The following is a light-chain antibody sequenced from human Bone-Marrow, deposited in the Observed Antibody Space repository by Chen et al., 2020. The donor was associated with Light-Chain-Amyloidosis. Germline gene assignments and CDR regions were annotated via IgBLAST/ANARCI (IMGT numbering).Light chain of an antibody. J-gene: IGKJ4*01. CDR1: QTIRSNY. CDR2: GSS. V-gene: IGKV3-20*01. CDR3: QEYGTSPLT. Sequence: EIVLTQSPGTLSLSPGEGANLSCRASQTIRSNYLTWYQQKFGQAPRLLIYGSSMRATGIPDRFTGSGSGTDFTLTINKLEPEDFAMYYCQEYGTSPLTYGGGTKVEIK.